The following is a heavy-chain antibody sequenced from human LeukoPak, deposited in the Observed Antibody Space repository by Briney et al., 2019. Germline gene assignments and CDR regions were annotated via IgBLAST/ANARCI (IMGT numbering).Heavy chain of an antibody. J-gene: IGHJ5*02. Sequence: PGGSLRLSCAASGFTFTTYWMSWVRQAPGKGLEWVANIKQDGSEKYYVDSVKGQFAISRDNAKNSLFLQMNALSVEDTAVYYCAKDSLLTVVSPVAASWGQGIQVTVSS. CDR1: GFTFTTYW. CDR2: IKQDGSEK. D-gene: IGHD4-23*01. CDR3: AKDSLLTVVSPVAAS. V-gene: IGHV3-7*01.